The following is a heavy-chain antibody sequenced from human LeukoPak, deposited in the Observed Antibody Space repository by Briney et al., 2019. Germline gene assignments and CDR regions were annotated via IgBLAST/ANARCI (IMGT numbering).Heavy chain of an antibody. V-gene: IGHV4-59*01. CDR3: ARVVYSSSWGYFDY. Sequence: SETLSLTCTVSGRSLSTYYGSWIRESPGKGLEWIGYIYYSGSTSYNRSLKSRLTILIDTSKTQFYLKLSSVTAADPAVYYCARVVYSSSWGYFDYWGQGILVTVSS. J-gene: IGHJ4*02. CDR1: GRSLSTYY. CDR2: IYYSGST. D-gene: IGHD3-10*01.